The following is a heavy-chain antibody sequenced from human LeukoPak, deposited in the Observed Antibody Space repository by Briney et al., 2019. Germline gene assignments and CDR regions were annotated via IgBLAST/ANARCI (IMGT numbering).Heavy chain of an antibody. CDR1: GGTFSSYA. CDR3: ARDMRSRVAVAGKNWFDP. V-gene: IGHV1-18*04. D-gene: IGHD6-13*01. Sequence: GASVKVSCKASGGTFSSYAISWVRQAPGQGLEWMGWISAYNGNTNYAQKLQGRVTMTIDTSTSTAYMELRSLRSDDTAVYYCARDMRSRVAVAGKNWFDPWGQGTLVTVSS. CDR2: ISAYNGNT. J-gene: IGHJ5*01.